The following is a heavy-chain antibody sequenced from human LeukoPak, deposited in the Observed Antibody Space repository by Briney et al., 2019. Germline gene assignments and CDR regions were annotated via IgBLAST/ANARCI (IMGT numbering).Heavy chain of an antibody. Sequence: GGSLRLSCAASGFTFSSYAMSWVRQAPGKGLEWVSAISGSGGSTYYADSVKGRFTISRDNSKNTLYLQMNSLRAEDTAVYYCAKSALRYGPKRGDYFDYWGQRTLVTVSS. CDR1: GFTFSSYA. CDR3: AKSALRYGPKRGDYFDY. CDR2: ISGSGGST. D-gene: IGHD4-17*01. J-gene: IGHJ4*02. V-gene: IGHV3-23*01.